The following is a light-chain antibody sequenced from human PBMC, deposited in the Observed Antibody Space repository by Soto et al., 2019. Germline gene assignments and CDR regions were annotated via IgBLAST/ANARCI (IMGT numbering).Light chain of an antibody. J-gene: IGLJ3*02. CDR2: EVS. CDR1: SSDVGGYNY. CDR3: SSYTSSSTPV. Sequence: QSVLTQPASVSGSPGQSITISCTGTSSDVGGYNYVSWYQQHPGKAPKLMIYEVSNRPSGVSNRFSGPKSGNTASLTISGLQAEDEADYYCSSYTSSSTPVFGGGTKVTVL. V-gene: IGLV2-14*01.